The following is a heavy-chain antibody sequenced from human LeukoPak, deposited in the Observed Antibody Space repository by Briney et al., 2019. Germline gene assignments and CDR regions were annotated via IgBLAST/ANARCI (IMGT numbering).Heavy chain of an antibody. CDR3: VKAPRTFATIFGVVIIPSWFDP. CDR1: GFTFSSYG. D-gene: IGHD3-3*01. V-gene: IGHV3-30*18. J-gene: IGHJ5*02. CDR2: ISYDGSNK. Sequence: PGGSLRLSCAASGFTFSSYGMHWVRQAPGKGLEWVAVISYDGSNKYYADSVKGRFTISRDNSKNTLYLQMNSLRAEDTAVYYCVKAPRTFATIFGVVIIPSWFDPWGQGTLVTVSS.